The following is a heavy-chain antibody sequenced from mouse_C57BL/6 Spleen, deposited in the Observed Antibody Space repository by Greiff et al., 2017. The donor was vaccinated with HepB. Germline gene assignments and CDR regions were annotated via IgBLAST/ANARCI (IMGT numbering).Heavy chain of an antibody. D-gene: IGHD2-3*01. CDR3: ARSVGLLRGDFDY. J-gene: IGHJ2*01. Sequence: VQLQQPGAELVKPGASVKLSCKASGYTFTSYWMHWVKQRPGQGLEWIGTIHPNSGSTNYNEKFKSKATLTVDKSSSTAYMQLSSLTSEDSAVYYCARSVGLLRGDFDYWGQGTTLTVSS. CDR2: IHPNSGST. CDR1: GYTFTSYW. V-gene: IGHV1-64*01.